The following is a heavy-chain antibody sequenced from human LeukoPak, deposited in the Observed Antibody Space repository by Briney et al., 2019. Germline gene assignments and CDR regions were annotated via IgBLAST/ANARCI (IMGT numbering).Heavy chain of an antibody. V-gene: IGHV4-59*01. CDR3: ARAGNDILTGYFLYFDY. CDR2: IYYSGST. J-gene: IGHJ4*02. CDR1: GGSISSYY. D-gene: IGHD3-9*01. Sequence: TPSETLSLTCTVSGGSISSYYWSWIRQPPGKGREWIGYIYYSGSTNYNPSLKSRVTISVDPSKSQFVLKLSSVAAADTAVYCCARAGNDILTGYFLYFDYWGQGTLVTVSS.